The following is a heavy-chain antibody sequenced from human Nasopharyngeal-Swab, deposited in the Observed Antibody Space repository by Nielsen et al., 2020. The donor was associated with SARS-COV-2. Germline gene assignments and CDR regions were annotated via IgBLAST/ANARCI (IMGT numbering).Heavy chain of an antibody. CDR2: IYYSGST. V-gene: IGHV4-59*12. CDR3: ARRQGYDFWSGSYYYGMDV. D-gene: IGHD3-3*01. CDR1: GGSIRSYY. J-gene: IGHJ6*02. Sequence: SETLSLTCTVSGGSIRSYYWSWIRQPPGKGLEWIGYIYYSGSTNYNPSLKSRVTISVDTSKNQFSLKLSSVTAADTAVYYCARRQGYDFWSGSYYYGMDVWGQGTTVTVSS.